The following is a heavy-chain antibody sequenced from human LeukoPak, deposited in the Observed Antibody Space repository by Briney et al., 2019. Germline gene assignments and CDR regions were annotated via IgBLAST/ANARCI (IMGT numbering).Heavy chain of an antibody. CDR1: GYTFTGYY. CDR3: ARDLSSWYNRSTLIDY. Sequence: ASVQVSCKASGYTFTGYYMHWVRQAPGQGLEWMGWINPNSGGTNYAQKFQGRVTMTRDTSISTAYMELSRLRSDDTAVYYCARDLSSWYNRSTLIDYWGQGTLVTVSS. CDR2: INPNSGGT. J-gene: IGHJ4*02. V-gene: IGHV1-2*02. D-gene: IGHD6-13*01.